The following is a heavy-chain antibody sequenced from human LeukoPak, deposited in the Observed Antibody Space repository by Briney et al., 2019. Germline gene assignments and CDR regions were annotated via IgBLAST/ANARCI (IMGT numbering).Heavy chain of an antibody. D-gene: IGHD1-1*01. V-gene: IGHV4-39*01. J-gene: IGHJ5*02. CDR3: ARIHPANWNPFNWFDP. Sequence: SETVSLTCSVSGGSISSSSYYWGWTRQPPGKGLEWIRSIYYSGSTFYKPSLTSRVTISVDTSKNQFSLKLSSVTAADTAVYYCARIHPANWNPFNWFDPWGQGTLVTVSS. CDR2: IYYSGST. CDR1: GGSISSSSYY.